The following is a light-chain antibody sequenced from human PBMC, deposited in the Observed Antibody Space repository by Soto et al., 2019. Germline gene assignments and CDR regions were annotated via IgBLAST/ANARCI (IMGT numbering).Light chain of an antibody. Sequence: QSVLTQPASVSGSPGQSITISCTGASSDIGDYNYVSWYQQHPGKAPKLMISEVTNRPSGVSSRFSGSKSGNTASLTISGLQAEDEADYYCSSYTSSSTQVFGTGTKVTVL. V-gene: IGLV2-14*01. CDR1: SSDIGDYNY. CDR2: EVT. CDR3: SSYTSSSTQV. J-gene: IGLJ1*01.